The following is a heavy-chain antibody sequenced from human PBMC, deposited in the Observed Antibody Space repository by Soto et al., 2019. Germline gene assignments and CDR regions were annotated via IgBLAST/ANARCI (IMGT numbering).Heavy chain of an antibody. CDR2: IIPIFGTA. Sequence: QVQLVQSGAEVKTPGSSVKVSCKASGGTFSSYSINWVRQAPGQGLEWMGEIIPIFGTANYAQKFQGRVTITADESTSTAYMALSSLRSEDTAVYYCARDGGRHSGGIDYWGQGTLVTVSS. D-gene: IGHD1-26*01. CDR3: ARDGGRHSGGIDY. CDR1: GGTFSSYS. V-gene: IGHV1-69*01. J-gene: IGHJ4*02.